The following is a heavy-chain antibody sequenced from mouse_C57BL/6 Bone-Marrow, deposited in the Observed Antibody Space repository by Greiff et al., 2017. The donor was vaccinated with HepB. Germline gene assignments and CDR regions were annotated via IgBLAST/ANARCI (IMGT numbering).Heavy chain of an antibody. Sequence: EVQLVESGGGLVKPGGSLKLSCAASGFTFSSYAMSWVRQTPEKRLEWVATISDGGSYTYYPDNVKGRFTISRDNAKNNLYLQMSHLKSEDTAMYYCARERNSTVVAHFDYWGQGTTLTVSS. V-gene: IGHV5-4*01. D-gene: IGHD1-1*01. CDR3: ARERNSTVVAHFDY. CDR2: ISDGGSYT. CDR1: GFTFSSYA. J-gene: IGHJ2*01.